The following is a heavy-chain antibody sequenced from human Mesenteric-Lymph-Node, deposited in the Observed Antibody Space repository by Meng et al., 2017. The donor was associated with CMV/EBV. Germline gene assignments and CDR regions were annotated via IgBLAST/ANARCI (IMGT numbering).Heavy chain of an antibody. D-gene: IGHD3-16*01. J-gene: IGHJ4*02. V-gene: IGHV1-3*04. CDR2: INIVEDKT. CDR3: ARTNNWGFDY. CDR1: GYTFSSYA. Sequence: QVQLVQAGAEVKKPGASGKVSCKASGYTFSSYAMHWVRQAPGQRFEWMGWINIVEDKTKTSQNFQGRVTLTRDTSANTAYMELSSLRSDDTAVYYCARTNNWGFDYWGQGTLVTVSS.